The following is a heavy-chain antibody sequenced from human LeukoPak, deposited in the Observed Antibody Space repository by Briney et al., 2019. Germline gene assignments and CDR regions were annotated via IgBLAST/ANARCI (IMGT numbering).Heavy chain of an antibody. CDR1: GYTSTGYY. J-gene: IGHJ3*01. V-gene: IGHV1-2*02. Sequence: ASVKVSCKASGYTSTGYYMHWVRQAPGQGLEWMGCINPNTGDTNSAQNFQGRVIMTRDTSITTAYMELSRLKSDDTALYYCASKGAGHCYDASCMGSFDLWGQGTTVAVSS. CDR3: ASKGAGHCYDASCMGSFDL. CDR2: INPNTGDT. D-gene: IGHD2-15*01.